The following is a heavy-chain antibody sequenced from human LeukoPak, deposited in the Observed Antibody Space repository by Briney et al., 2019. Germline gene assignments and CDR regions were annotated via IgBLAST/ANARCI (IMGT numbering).Heavy chain of an antibody. CDR2: IYYSGST. J-gene: IGHJ6*02. Sequence: SQTLSLTCTVSGGSISSGGYCWSWIRQHPGKGLEWSGYIYYSGSTYYNPSLKSRVTISVDTSKNNFSLKLSSVPAADTAVYYCARDGPPIVGATNYYYYGMDVWGQGTTVTVSS. V-gene: IGHV4-31*03. CDR1: GGSISSGGYC. CDR3: ARDGPPIVGATNYYYYGMDV. D-gene: IGHD1-26*01.